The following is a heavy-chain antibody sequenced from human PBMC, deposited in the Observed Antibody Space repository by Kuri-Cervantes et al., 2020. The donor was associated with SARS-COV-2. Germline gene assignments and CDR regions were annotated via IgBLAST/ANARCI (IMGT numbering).Heavy chain of an antibody. J-gene: IGHJ4*02. V-gene: IGHV3-48*02. CDR3: ARELRNDPFYESGSSVY. D-gene: IGHD3-3*01. Sequence: GESLKISCEASGFTFGSYTMNWVRQTPGKGLEWVSCISSASTIMHYADSVKGRFTISRDNAKYSLYLQMNSLRDEDTAVYYCARELRNDPFYESGSSVYWGQGTLVTVSS. CDR1: GFTFGSYT. CDR2: ISSASTIM.